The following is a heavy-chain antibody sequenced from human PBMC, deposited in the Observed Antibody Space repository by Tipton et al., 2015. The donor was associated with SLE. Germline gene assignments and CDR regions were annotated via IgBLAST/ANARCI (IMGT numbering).Heavy chain of an antibody. CDR3: AKEPATWIQLSDYFDS. CDR2: ISGRGGRT. D-gene: IGHD5-18*01. J-gene: IGHJ4*02. CDR1: GFTFSTFA. Sequence: QLVQSGGGLVQPGESLRLSCAASGFTFSTFAMGGVRQARGKGLEWVSSISGRGGRTYYADSVKGRFTISRDASKNTLYLQMDSLRVDDTAVFFCAKEPATWIQLSDYFDSWGQGALVTVSS. V-gene: IGHV3-23*04.